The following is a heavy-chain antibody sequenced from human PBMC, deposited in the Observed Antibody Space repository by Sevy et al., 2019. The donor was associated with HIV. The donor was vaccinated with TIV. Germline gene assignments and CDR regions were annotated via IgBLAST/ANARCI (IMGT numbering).Heavy chain of an antibody. D-gene: IGHD2-15*01. CDR1: GFTFSSYW. V-gene: IGHV3-7*01. J-gene: IGHJ6*03. CDR3: AREATDIVVVVAASYYYYYMDV. CDR2: IKQDGSEK. Sequence: GGSLRLSCAASGFTFSSYWMSWVRQAPGKGLEWVANIKQDGSEKYYVDSVKGRFTISRDNAKNSLYLQMNSLRAEDTAVYYCAREATDIVVVVAASYYYYYMDVWGKGTTVTVSS.